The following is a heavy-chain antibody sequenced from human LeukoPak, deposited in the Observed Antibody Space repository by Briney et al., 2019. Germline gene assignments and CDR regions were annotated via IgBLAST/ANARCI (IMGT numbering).Heavy chain of an antibody. J-gene: IGHJ4*02. CDR2: ISAYNGNT. D-gene: IGHD3-22*01. CDR1: GYTFTGYY. CDR3: ARSDYYDSSGYPL. V-gene: IGHV1-18*04. Sequence: AASVKVSCKASGYTFTGYYMHWVRQAPGQGLEWMGWISAYNGNTNYAQKLQGRVTMTTDTSTSTAYMELRSLRSDDTAVYYCARSDYYDSSGYPLWGQGTLVTVSS.